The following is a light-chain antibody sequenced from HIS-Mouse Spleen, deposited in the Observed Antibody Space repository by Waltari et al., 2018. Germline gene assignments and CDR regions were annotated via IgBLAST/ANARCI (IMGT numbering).Light chain of an antibody. J-gene: IGKJ4*01. CDR2: WAS. V-gene: IGKV4-1*01. CDR1: QSVLYSSNNKNY. Sequence: DIVMNQSPDSLAVSLGARATINCNSSQSVLYSSNNKNYLAWYQQKPGQPPKLLIYWASTRESGVPDRFSGSGSGTDFTLTISSLQAEDVAVYYCQQYYSTPTFGGGTKVEIK. CDR3: QQYYSTPT.